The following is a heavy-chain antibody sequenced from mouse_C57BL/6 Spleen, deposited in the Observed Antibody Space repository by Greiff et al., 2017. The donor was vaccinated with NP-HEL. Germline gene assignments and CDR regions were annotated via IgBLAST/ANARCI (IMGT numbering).Heavy chain of an antibody. CDR2: ISYDGSN. V-gene: IGHV3-6*01. Sequence: EVKLQESGPGLVKPSQSLSLTCSVTGYSITSGYYWNWIRQFPGNKLEWMGYISYDGSNNYNPSLKNRISITRDTSKNQFFLKLNSVTTEDTATYYCAREANYGSSYSWFAYWGQGTLVTVSA. CDR3: AREANYGSSYSWFAY. J-gene: IGHJ3*01. D-gene: IGHD1-1*01. CDR1: GYSITSGYY.